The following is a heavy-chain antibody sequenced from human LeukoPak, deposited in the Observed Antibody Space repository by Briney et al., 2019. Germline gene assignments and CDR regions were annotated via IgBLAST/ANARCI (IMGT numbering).Heavy chain of an antibody. D-gene: IGHD2-2*01. V-gene: IGHV3-23*01. CDR2: IGGSIGST. CDR1: GFTFSSYA. J-gene: IGHJ4*02. Sequence: GGSLRLSCAASGFTFSSYAMSWVRQAPGKGLEWVSAIGGSIGSTFYTDSVKGRFTISRDNSKNTLSLQMNSLRVEDTAVYYCVKDFVVVPGLVNYFDYWGQGTLVTVSS. CDR3: VKDFVVVPGLVNYFDY.